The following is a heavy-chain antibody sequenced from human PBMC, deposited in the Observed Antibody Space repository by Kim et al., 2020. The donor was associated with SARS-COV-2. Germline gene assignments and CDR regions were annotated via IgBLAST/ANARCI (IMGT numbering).Heavy chain of an antibody. Sequence: GGSLRLSCAASGFTFSSFAMSWVRQAPGKGLEWVSAVSGSGSTTYYADSVKGRFTISSDNSKNTLYLQMNSLRAEDTAVYYCAKRNSAGWYGTQRYYFDYWGQGTLVTVSS. CDR1: GFTFSSFA. J-gene: IGHJ4*02. CDR3: AKRNSAGWYGTQRYYFDY. V-gene: IGHV3-23*01. D-gene: IGHD6-19*01. CDR2: VSGSGSTT.